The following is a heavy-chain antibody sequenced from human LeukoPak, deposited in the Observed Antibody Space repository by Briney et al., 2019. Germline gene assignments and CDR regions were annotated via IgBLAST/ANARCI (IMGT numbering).Heavy chain of an antibody. D-gene: IGHD3-3*01. CDR2: IYSGGST. J-gene: IGHJ4*02. Sequence: GGSLRLSCAASGFTVSSNYMSWVRQAPGKGLEWVSVIYSGGSTYYADSVRGRLTISRDNSKSTLYLQTNSLRAEDTAVYYCAKDREWFPTLDYWGQGTLVIVSS. V-gene: IGHV3-53*01. CDR3: AKDREWFPTLDY. CDR1: GFTVSSNY.